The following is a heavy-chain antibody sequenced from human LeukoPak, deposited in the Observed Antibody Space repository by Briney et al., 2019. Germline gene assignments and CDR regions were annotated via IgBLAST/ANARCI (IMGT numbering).Heavy chain of an antibody. Sequence: GGSLRLSRAASGFTFGGYWMHWVRQAPGKGLVWVSRIKSDGSSTSYADSVKGRFTISRDNAKNTLYLQMNSLRAEDTAVYYCARSDWFDPWGQGTLVTVSS. CDR1: GFTFGGYW. V-gene: IGHV3-74*01. CDR3: ARSDWFDP. J-gene: IGHJ5*02. CDR2: IKSDGSST.